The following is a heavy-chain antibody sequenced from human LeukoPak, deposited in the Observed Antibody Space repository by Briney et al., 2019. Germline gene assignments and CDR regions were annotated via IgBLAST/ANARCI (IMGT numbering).Heavy chain of an antibody. V-gene: IGHV4-59*01. CDR2: IYYSGST. CDR3: ARGGTNYVY. Sequence: SETLSLTCTVSGGSISSYYWSWIRQPPGKGLEWIGYIYYSGSTNYNPSLKSRVTISVDTSKNQFSLKLSSVTAADTAVYYCARGGTNYVYWGQGTLVTVSS. CDR1: GGSISSYY. J-gene: IGHJ4*02. D-gene: IGHD3-16*01.